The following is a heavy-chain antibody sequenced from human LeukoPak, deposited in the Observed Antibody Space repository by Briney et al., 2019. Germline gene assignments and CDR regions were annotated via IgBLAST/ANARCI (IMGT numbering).Heavy chain of an antibody. CDR1: GFTFSSYS. J-gene: IGHJ4*02. CDR3: ARPRGHGEMARIPFDY. Sequence: GGSLRLSCAASGFTFSSYSMNWVRQAPGKGLEWVSSISSSSSYIYYADSVKGRFTISRDNAKNSVDLQMNSLRAEDTAVYYCARPRGHGEMARIPFDYWGQGTLVTVSS. D-gene: IGHD5-24*01. CDR2: ISSSSSYI. V-gene: IGHV3-21*01.